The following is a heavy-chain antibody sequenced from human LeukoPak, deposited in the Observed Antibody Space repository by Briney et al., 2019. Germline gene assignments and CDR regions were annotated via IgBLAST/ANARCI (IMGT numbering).Heavy chain of an antibody. CDR1: GFTFSSYW. V-gene: IGHV3-7*01. CDR3: ARRLGIAVEAFDI. Sequence: PGGSLRLSCAASGFTFSSYWMSWVRQAPGKGLEWVANIKQDGSEKYYVDSVKGRFTISRDNAKNSLYLQMNSLRAEDTAVYYCARRLGIAVEAFDIWGQGTMVTVSS. CDR2: IKQDGSEK. D-gene: IGHD6-19*01. J-gene: IGHJ3*02.